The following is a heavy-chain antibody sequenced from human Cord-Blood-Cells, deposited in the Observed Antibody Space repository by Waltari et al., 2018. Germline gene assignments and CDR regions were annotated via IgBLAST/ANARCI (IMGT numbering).Heavy chain of an antibody. CDR3: ASTNDAFDI. D-gene: IGHD2-8*01. J-gene: IGHJ3*02. CDR2: IKQDGSEK. V-gene: IGHV3-7*01. Sequence: ELQLVESGGGLVQPGGSLRLSCAASGFTFTSYWLSWVRQAPGKGLEWVANIKQDGSEKYYVDSVKGRFTISRDNAKNSLYLQMNSLRAEDTAVYYCASTNDAFDIWGQGTMVTVSS. CDR1: GFTFTSYW.